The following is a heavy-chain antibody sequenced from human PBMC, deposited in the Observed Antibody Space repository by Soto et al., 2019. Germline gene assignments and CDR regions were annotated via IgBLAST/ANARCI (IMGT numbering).Heavy chain of an antibody. CDR1: GGSINSGGYY. Sequence: PSETLSLTCTVSGGSINSGGYYWNWIRQPPGKGLEWIGEINHSGSTNYNPSLKSRVTISVDTSKNQSSLKLSSLTAADTAVYYCARGSNYGSGSYYSYWGQGTLVTVSS. CDR3: ARGSNYGSGSYYSY. V-gene: IGHV4-34*01. CDR2: INHSGST. J-gene: IGHJ4*02. D-gene: IGHD3-10*01.